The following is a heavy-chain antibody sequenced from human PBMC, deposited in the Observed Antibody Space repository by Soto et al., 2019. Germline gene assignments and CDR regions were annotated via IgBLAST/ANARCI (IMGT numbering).Heavy chain of an antibody. CDR2: IYYSGST. CDR3: VRMPLHCSGGSCYSGWFDP. V-gene: IGHV4-31*03. CDR1: GGSISSGGYY. D-gene: IGHD2-15*01. Sequence: QVQLQESGPGLVKPSQTLSLTCTVSGGSISSGGYYWSWIRQHPGRGLEWIGYIYYSGSTYYNPSLKSRVTISVDTSKNHFSLKLSSVTAADTAVYYCVRMPLHCSGGSCYSGWFDPWRQGTLVTVSS. J-gene: IGHJ5*02.